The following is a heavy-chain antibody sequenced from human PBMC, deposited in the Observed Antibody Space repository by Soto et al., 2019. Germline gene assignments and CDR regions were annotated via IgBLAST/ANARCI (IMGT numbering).Heavy chain of an antibody. D-gene: IGHD5-12*01. CDR2: LSALNGNT. CDR3: ARVGERGYSGYDPGDY. J-gene: IGHJ4*02. CDR1: GFTFSGYS. Sequence: QVQLVQSGAEVKKPGASVKVSCKASGFTFSGYSIAWVRQAPGQGIEWMGWLSALNGNTNYAQKFQGRVTMTTDTSRSTAYMELRSLRSDDSAVYYCARVGERGYSGYDPGDYWGQGTLVTVSS. V-gene: IGHV1-18*01.